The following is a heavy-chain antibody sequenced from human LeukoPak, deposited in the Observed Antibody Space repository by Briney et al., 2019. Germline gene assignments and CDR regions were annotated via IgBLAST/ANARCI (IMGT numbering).Heavy chain of an antibody. CDR2: IKQDGSEK. Sequence: QAGGSLRLSCAASGFTFSSHWMSWVRQAPGKGLEWVANIKQDGSEKYYVDSVKGRFTISRDNAKNSLYLQMNSLRAEDTAVYYCARDHTAPGLLFDYWGQGTLVTVSS. V-gene: IGHV3-7*01. J-gene: IGHJ4*02. CDR3: ARDHTAPGLLFDY. D-gene: IGHD2-21*02. CDR1: GFTFSSHW.